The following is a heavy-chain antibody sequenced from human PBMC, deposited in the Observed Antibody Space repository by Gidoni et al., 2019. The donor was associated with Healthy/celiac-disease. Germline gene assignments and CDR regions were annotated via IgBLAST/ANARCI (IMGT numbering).Heavy chain of an antibody. J-gene: IGHJ4*02. D-gene: IGHD3-22*01. V-gene: IGHV3-21*01. CDR1: GSTFRSYS. Sequence: EVQLVESRGGLVKPGGSLRLSCAASGSTFRSYSMNWVRQAPGKGLEWVSSISSSSRYIYYADSVKGRFTIYRDNAKNSLYLQMNSLRAEDTAVYYCARDLEYYYDSSGYPFWGQGTLVTVSS. CDR2: ISSSSRYI. CDR3: ARDLEYYYDSSGYPF.